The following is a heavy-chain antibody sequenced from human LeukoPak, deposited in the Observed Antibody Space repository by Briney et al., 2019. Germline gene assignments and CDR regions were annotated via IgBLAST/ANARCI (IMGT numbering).Heavy chain of an antibody. Sequence: ASVKVSCKASGYTFTSYYMHWVRQAPGQGLEWMGIINPSGGSTSYAQEFQGRVTMTRDTSTSTVYMELSSLRSEDTAVYYCARDRNPGQSNFLFDYWGQGTLVTVSS. J-gene: IGHJ4*02. CDR3: ARDRNPGQSNFLFDY. D-gene: IGHD4/OR15-4a*01. V-gene: IGHV1-46*01. CDR1: GYTFTSYY. CDR2: INPSGGST.